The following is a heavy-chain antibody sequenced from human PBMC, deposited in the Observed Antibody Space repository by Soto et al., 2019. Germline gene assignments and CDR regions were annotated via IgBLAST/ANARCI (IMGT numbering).Heavy chain of an antibody. J-gene: IGHJ4*02. V-gene: IGHV3-48*01. CDR2: ISSSSSTI. D-gene: IGHD3-10*01. CDR1: GFTFSSYS. CDR3: ARDRWFGESTGY. Sequence: EVQLVESGGGLVQPGGSLRLSCAASGFTFSSYSMNWVRQAPGKGLEWLSYISSSSSTIYYADSVKGRFTISRDNAKNSLYLQMNSLRAEDTAVYYCARDRWFGESTGYWGQGTLVTVSS.